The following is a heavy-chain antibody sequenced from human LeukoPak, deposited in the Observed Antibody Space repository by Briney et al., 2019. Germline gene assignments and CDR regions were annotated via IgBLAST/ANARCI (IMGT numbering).Heavy chain of an antibody. V-gene: IGHV4-34*01. CDR2: INHSGST. CDR1: GGSISSYY. J-gene: IGHJ4*02. CDR3: ARDIGGAGY. D-gene: IGHD6-19*01. Sequence: PSETLSLTCTVSGGSISSYYWSWIRQPPGKGLEWIGEINHSGSTNYNPSLKSRVTISVDTSKNQFSLKLSSVTAADTAVYYCARDIGGAGYWGQGTLVTVSS.